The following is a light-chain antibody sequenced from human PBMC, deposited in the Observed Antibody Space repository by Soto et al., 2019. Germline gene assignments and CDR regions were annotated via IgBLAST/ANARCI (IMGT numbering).Light chain of an antibody. CDR3: CSYAGSYSYA. J-gene: IGLJ1*01. CDR2: EVS. CDR1: SSDVGGYKY. Sequence: QSVLTQPPSASGSPGQSVTISCTGTSSDVGGYKYVSWYQQHPGKAPKLILYEVSKRPSGVPDRFSGSKSGSTASLTISGLQAEDEADYYCCSYAGSYSYAFATGTKVTVL. V-gene: IGLV2-8*01.